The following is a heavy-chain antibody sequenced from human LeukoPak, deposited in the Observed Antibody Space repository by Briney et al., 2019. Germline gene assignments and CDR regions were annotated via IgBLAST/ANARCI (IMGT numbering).Heavy chain of an antibody. Sequence: PGESLQISCQGSDSPFATYWSAWLRQMHGKGLEWMGIIYPSDSDTRYSPSFEGPVTISADKSIKTAYLQWSSLKASDTAMYYCGRLLQGIVGATGFDYWGKGTLVTVSS. CDR1: DSPFATYW. D-gene: IGHD1-26*01. CDR3: GRLLQGIVGATGFDY. V-gene: IGHV5-51*01. CDR2: IYPSDSDT. J-gene: IGHJ4*02.